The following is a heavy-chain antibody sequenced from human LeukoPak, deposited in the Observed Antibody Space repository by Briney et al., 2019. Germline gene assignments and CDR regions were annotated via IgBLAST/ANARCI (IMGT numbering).Heavy chain of an antibody. D-gene: IGHD3-22*01. CDR3: ARDLGQYYDTSDNWFDP. CDR1: GFTFSSYA. J-gene: IGHJ5*02. Sequence: GGSLRLSCAASGFTFSSYAMSWVRQAPGKGLEWVSAISGSGGSTYYADSVKGRFTISRDNAKNTLNLQMNSLRAEDTAVYYCARDLGQYYDTSDNWFDPWGQGTTVTVSS. CDR2: ISGSGGST. V-gene: IGHV3-23*01.